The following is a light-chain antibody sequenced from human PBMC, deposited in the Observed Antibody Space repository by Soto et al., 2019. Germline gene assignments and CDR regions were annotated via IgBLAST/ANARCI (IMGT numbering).Light chain of an antibody. CDR2: GAS. CDR3: QQYRT. J-gene: IGKJ1*01. V-gene: IGKV3-20*01. Sequence: EIVLTQSPDTLSLSPGDRATLSCRASQTISGNSFAWYQQKPGQAPRLLIYGASSRATGIADRFSGSGSGTAFTLTISSLEPEDFALYYCQQYRTFGRGTRVEIK. CDR1: QTISGNS.